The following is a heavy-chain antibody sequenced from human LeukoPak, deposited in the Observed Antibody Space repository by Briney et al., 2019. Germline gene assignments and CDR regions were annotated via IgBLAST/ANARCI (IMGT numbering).Heavy chain of an antibody. J-gene: IGHJ4*02. CDR3: AGVRYSSSWTLFVY. CDR2: IYYSGST. D-gene: IGHD6-13*01. V-gene: IGHV4-59*01. CDR1: GGSISSYY. Sequence: SETLSLTCTVSGGSISSYYWSWIRQAPGKGLEWIGYIYYSGSTNYNPSLKSRVTISVDTSKNQFSLKLSSVTAADTAVYYCAGVRYSSSWTLFVYWGQGTLVTVSS.